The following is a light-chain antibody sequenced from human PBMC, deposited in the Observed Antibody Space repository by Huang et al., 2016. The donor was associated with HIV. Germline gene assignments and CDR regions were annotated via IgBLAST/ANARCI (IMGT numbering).Light chain of an antibody. CDR3: QQRSNRPLT. V-gene: IGKV3-11*01. J-gene: IGKJ4*01. Sequence: EIVLTQSPATLSLSPGERATLSCRASQSVNTFLAWYQQKPGQAPRLLIYDAATRATGIPARFSGSGSGTDFTLTSSSLEPEDFAVYYCQQRSNRPLTFGGGTKVEIK. CDR2: DAA. CDR1: QSVNTF.